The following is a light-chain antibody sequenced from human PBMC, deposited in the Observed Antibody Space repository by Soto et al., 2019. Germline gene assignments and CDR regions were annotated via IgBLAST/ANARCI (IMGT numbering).Light chain of an antibody. CDR3: QQYSSTTWT. V-gene: IGKV4-1*01. J-gene: IGKJ1*01. Sequence: DNVITQSADCLAETLGERATINCKSSQSVFSSVTNKNYLAWYQQRPGQPPKVLISWASTRESGVPDRFSGSGSGTDFTLTISSLQAEEVAVYHCQQYSSTTWTVGKGIKVYI. CDR1: QSVFSSVTNKNY. CDR2: WAS.